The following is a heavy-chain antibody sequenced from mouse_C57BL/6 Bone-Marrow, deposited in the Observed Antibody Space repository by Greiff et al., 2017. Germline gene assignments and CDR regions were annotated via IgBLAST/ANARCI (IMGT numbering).Heavy chain of an antibody. Sequence: EVQRVESGGDLVKPGGSLKPSCAASGFTFSSYGMSWVRQTPDKRLEWVATISSGGSYTYYPDSVKGRFTISRDNAKNTLYLQMSSLKSEDTAMYYCARQGRGYAMDYWGQGTSVTVSS. V-gene: IGHV5-6*01. CDR3: ARQGRGYAMDY. CDR2: ISSGGSYT. CDR1: GFTFSSYG. J-gene: IGHJ4*01.